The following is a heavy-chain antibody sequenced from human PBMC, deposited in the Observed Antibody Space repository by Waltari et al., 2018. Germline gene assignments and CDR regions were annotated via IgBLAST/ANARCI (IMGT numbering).Heavy chain of an antibody. J-gene: IGHJ4*02. V-gene: IGHV4-38-2*01. Sequence: QVQLQESGPGLVKPSETLSLTCAVSGYSISSGYYWGWIRQPPGKGLEWIGSIYHSGSHYYTPALKSRVTISVDTSKNQFSLKLSSVTAADTAVYYCARHAPGDIVVVVAATPFDYWGQGTLVTVSS. CDR3: ARHAPGDIVVVVAATPFDY. CDR2: IYHSGSH. D-gene: IGHD2-15*01. CDR1: GYSISSGYY.